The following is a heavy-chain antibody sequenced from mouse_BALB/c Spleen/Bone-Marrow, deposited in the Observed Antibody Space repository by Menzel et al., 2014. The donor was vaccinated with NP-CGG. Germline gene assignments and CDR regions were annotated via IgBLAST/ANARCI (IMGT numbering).Heavy chain of an antibody. Sequence: EVQLHQSGAELVKPGASVKLSCTASGFNIKDTYIHWVKQRPEQGLEWIGRIDPANGNTKYGPKFQGRATVTTDTSSNTASLHLSNLTSEDTAVYYCARSGDGPFAYWGQGTLVTVSA. V-gene: IGHV14-3*02. CDR1: GFNIKDTY. D-gene: IGHD2-3*01. CDR2: IDPANGNT. CDR3: ARSGDGPFAY. J-gene: IGHJ3*01.